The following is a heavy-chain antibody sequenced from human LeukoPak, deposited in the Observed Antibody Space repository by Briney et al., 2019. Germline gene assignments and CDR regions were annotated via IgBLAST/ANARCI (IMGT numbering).Heavy chain of an antibody. Sequence: SGPTLVKPTQTLALTCTFSGFSLSTSGVAVGWIRQPPGKALEWLALIYWDDDKSYSPSLKSRLTITKDTSKNQVVLTVTNLDPVDTATYYCAHRWKLAAGGSSFDYWGQGTLVTVSS. V-gene: IGHV2-5*02. CDR1: GFSLSTSGVA. J-gene: IGHJ4*02. CDR3: AHRWKLAAGGSSFDY. CDR2: IYWDDDK. D-gene: IGHD6-13*01.